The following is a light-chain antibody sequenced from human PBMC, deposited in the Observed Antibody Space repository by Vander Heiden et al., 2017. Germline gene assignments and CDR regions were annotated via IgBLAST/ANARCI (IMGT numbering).Light chain of an antibody. J-gene: IGKJ1*01. CDR1: QEVSSY. V-gene: IGKV1-27*01. Sequence: DIEMTQSPSSLSSSVGDRATISCWASQEVSSYLAWYQQKPGGVPRLLIFDASTWASGVPSRFSGSGSGTDFTLTITSLQPEDVAAYYCHHHTDSPRTFGQGTKVEIK. CDR3: HHHTDSPRT. CDR2: DAS.